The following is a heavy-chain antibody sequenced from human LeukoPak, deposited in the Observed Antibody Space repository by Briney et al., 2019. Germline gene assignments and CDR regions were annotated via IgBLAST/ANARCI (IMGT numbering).Heavy chain of an antibody. Sequence: ASVRVSCEASGYTLTSDGISWVREAPGQGVGWGGWISAYIGNTNYAQKLQGRVTMTTDTSTSTTYMELRSLRSDDTAVYYCARDSLPTYYDILTGYRWFDPWGQGTLVTVSS. CDR3: ARDSLPTYYDILTGYRWFDP. J-gene: IGHJ5*02. D-gene: IGHD3-9*01. CDR1: GYTLTSDG. CDR2: ISAYIGNT. V-gene: IGHV1-18*01.